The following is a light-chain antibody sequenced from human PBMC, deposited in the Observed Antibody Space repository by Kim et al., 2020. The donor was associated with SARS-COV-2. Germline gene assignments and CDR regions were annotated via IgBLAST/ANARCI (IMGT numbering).Light chain of an antibody. CDR1: QSISSW. CDR2: DAS. CDR3: QQYNSYAVT. J-gene: IGKJ1*01. Sequence: VSLGDRVTITCRASQSISSWLAWYQQKPGKAPKLLIYDASSLESGVPARFSGSGSVTEFTLTISSLQPDDFATYYCQQYNSYAVTFGQGTKVDIK. V-gene: IGKV1-5*01.